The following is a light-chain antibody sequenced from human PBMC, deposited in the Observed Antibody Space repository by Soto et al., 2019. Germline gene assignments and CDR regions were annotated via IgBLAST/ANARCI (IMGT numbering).Light chain of an antibody. Sequence: EIGLTQSPGTLSLSPGESATLSCRASQSVNSRFLAWYQHKPGQAPRLLIYAASTSATGMPGRFSGSASGTDFTLTISTPQPEAFAVYYCQPYGDSPPNTFRQGPKLEIK. CDR1: QSVNSRF. J-gene: IGKJ2*01. CDR3: QPYGDSPPNT. V-gene: IGKV3-20*01. CDR2: AAS.